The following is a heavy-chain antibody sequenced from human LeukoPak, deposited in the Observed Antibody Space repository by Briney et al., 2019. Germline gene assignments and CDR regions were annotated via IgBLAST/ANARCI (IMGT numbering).Heavy chain of an antibody. CDR1: GYTSTDYY. Sequence: ASVKASCKASGYTSTDYYIHWVRQAPGQGLQWMGWINPNSGTNYAQKFQGRVTMTRDTSINTAYMELNRLRSDDTAIYYCATGKVSGDDFDYWGQGTLVTVSS. D-gene: IGHD7-27*01. J-gene: IGHJ4*02. CDR3: ATGKVSGDDFDY. CDR2: INPNSGT. V-gene: IGHV1-2*02.